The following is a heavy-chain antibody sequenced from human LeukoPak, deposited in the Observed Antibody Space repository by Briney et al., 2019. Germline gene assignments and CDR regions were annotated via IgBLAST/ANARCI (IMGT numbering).Heavy chain of an antibody. CDR2: INHSGST. V-gene: IGHV4-30-2*01. CDR3: ARAEWTPITMVRGVIYDY. Sequence: PSQTLSLTCTVSGGSISSGGYYWSWIRQPPGKGLEWIGEINHSGSTNYNPSLKSRVTISVDTSKNQFSLKLSSVTAADTAVYYCARAEWTPITMVRGVIYDYWGQGTLVTVSS. D-gene: IGHD3-10*01. J-gene: IGHJ4*02. CDR1: GGSISSGGYY.